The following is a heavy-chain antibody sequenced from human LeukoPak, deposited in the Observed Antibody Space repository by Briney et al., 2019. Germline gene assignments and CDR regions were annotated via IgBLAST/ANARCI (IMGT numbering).Heavy chain of an antibody. D-gene: IGHD3-10*01. Sequence: SETLSLTCAVSGGSISSSNWSSWVRQPPGKGLEWIGEIYHSGSTNYNPSLKSRVTISVDKSKNQFSLKLSSVTAADTAVYYCATRYGSGSYYRNFWFDPWGQGTLVTVSS. J-gene: IGHJ5*02. V-gene: IGHV4-4*02. CDR2: IYHSGST. CDR1: GGSISSSNW. CDR3: ATRYGSGSYYRNFWFDP.